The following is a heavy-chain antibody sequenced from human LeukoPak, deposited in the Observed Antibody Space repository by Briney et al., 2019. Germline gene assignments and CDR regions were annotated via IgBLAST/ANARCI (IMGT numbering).Heavy chain of an antibody. D-gene: IGHD6-19*01. CDR3: AKDTVAAVAVPY. CDR2: IRGSGDTA. Sequence: PGGSLRLSCAASGFTFSSHSMAWVRQAPGKGLEWVSAIRGSGDTALYADSVKGRFTISRDNFKNIVYLEMNSLRAEDTAVYYCAKDTVAAVAVPYWGQGTLVTVSS. V-gene: IGHV3-23*01. J-gene: IGHJ4*02. CDR1: GFTFSSHS.